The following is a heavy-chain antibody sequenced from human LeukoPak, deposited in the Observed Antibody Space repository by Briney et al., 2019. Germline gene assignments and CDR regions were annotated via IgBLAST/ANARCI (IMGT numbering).Heavy chain of an antibody. V-gene: IGHV4-61*01. CDR1: GGSVSSGSYY. Sequence: SETLSLTCTVSGGSVSSGSYYWSWIRQRPGKGLEWIGYIYYSGSTNYNPSLKSRVTISVDTSKNQFSLKLSSVTAADTAVYYCARGERGYSYDLGDNWFDPWGQGTLVTVSS. CDR3: ARGERGYSYDLGDNWFDP. CDR2: IYYSGST. J-gene: IGHJ5*02. D-gene: IGHD5-18*01.